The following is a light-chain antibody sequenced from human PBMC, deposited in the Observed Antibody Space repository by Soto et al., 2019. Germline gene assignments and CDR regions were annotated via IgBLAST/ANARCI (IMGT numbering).Light chain of an antibody. CDR2: SND. J-gene: IGLJ3*02. Sequence: QSVLTQPPSASGTPGQRVTISCSGSSANIGSNTVNWYQQLPGTAPKLLIYSNDQRPSGVPDRFSGSKSGTSASLAISGLQSGDEADYSCSAWDDSLNGWVFGGGTQLTVL. V-gene: IGLV1-44*01. CDR1: SANIGSNT. CDR3: SAWDDSLNGWV.